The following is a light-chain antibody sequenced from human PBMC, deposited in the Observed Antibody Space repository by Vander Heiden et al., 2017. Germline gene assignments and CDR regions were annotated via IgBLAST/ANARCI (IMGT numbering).Light chain of an antibody. CDR2: DAS. CDR3: QQDNSYPYT. Sequence: DIQMTQSPSTLSASVGDRVTITCRASQSISSWLAWYQQKPGKAPKLLIYDASLLETGVPSRFSGSGSGTEFTLTISSLQPDDFATYYCQQDNSYPYTFGQGTMMEIK. J-gene: IGKJ2*01. V-gene: IGKV1-5*01. CDR1: QSISSW.